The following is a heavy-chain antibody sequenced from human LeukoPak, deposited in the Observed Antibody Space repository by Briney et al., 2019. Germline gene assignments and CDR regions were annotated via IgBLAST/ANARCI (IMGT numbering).Heavy chain of an antibody. V-gene: IGHV4-30-2*01. CDR2: IYHSGST. Sequence: SETLSLTCAVSGGSISSGGYSWSWIRQPPGKGLEWIGYIYHSGSTYYNPSLKSRVTISVDRSKNQFSLKLSSVTAADTAVYYCARAKASHYWYFDLWGRGTLVTVSS. CDR3: ARAKASHYWYFDL. CDR1: GGSISSGGYS. J-gene: IGHJ2*01.